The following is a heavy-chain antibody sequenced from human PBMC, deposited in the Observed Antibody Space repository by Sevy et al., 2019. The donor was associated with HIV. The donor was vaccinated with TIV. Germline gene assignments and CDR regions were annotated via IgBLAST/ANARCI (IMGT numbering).Heavy chain of an antibody. Sequence: SETLSLTCAVYGESFSGYYWSWIRQPPGKGLEWIGEINHSGSTNYNPSLKSRVTISLDTSKNQFTLKLSSVTAADTAVDYGAGSPGDQYDYIWGSYGFWYYYGMDVWGQGTTVTVSS. CDR1: GESFSGYY. CDR2: INHSGST. CDR3: AGSPGDQYDYIWGSYGFWYYYGMDV. V-gene: IGHV4-34*01. D-gene: IGHD3-16*02. J-gene: IGHJ6*02.